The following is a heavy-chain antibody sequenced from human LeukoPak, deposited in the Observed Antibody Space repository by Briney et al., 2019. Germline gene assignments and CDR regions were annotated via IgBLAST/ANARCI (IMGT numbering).Heavy chain of an antibody. Sequence: VSVKISCKASGYGLSGYYLHWLRQAPGQGLEWMGWNNPNNGDTGYAQKFQGRVTMTRDMSISTFYMELTRLTSDDTALYFCARWDGYSSSPDYWGQGTLVTVSS. CDR1: GYGLSGYY. CDR3: ARWDGYSSSPDY. J-gene: IGHJ4*02. D-gene: IGHD6-13*01. CDR2: NNPNNGDT. V-gene: IGHV1-2*02.